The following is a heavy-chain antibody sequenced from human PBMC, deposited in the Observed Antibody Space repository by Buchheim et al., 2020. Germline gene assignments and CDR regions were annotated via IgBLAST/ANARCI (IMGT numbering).Heavy chain of an antibody. J-gene: IGHJ6*02. D-gene: IGHD3-10*02. CDR2: INHSGST. V-gene: IGHV4-34*01. Sequence: QVQLQQWGAGLLKPSETLSLTCAVYGGSFSGYYWSWIRQPPGKGLEWIGEINHSGSTHYNPSLKSRCTISVVTSKNQFSLKLSSVTAADTAVYYCAVLAREYYGRDVWGQGTT. CDR3: AVLAREYYGRDV. CDR1: GGSFSGYY.